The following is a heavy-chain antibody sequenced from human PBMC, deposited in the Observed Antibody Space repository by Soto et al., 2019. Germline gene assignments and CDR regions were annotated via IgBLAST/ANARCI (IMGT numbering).Heavy chain of an antibody. CDR3: AKVIVRGASTPEY. V-gene: IGHV3-23*01. CDR2: ISGSTGTT. D-gene: IGHD6-6*01. J-gene: IGHJ4*02. Sequence: EQVLESGGGLVQPGGSLRLSCEASGFMFNHYAMAWVRQTPGKGLEWVSVISGSTGTTYYADSVKGRFTISRDNSKNTVYLQMNSLRVEDSALYSCAKVIVRGASTPEYWGPGTRGTVSS. CDR1: GFMFNHYA.